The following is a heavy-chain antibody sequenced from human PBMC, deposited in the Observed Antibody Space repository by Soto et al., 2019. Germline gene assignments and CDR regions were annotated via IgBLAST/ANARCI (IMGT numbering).Heavy chain of an antibody. V-gene: IGHV3-74*01. Sequence: EVQLVESGGGLVQPGGSLRLSCAASGFTFSSYWMHWVRQAPGKGLVWVSRINSDGSSTSYADSVKGRFTISRDNAKNTLYLHMNSLRAEDTAVYYCARGYYDSSGYSTLDYWGQGTLVTVSS. CDR3: ARGYYDSSGYSTLDY. CDR1: GFTFSSYW. J-gene: IGHJ4*02. CDR2: INSDGSST. D-gene: IGHD3-22*01.